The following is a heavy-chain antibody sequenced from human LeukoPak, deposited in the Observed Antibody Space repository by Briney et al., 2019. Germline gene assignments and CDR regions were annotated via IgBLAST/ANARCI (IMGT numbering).Heavy chain of an antibody. J-gene: IGHJ4*02. Sequence: GGSLRLSCAASGFTFSNAWMSWVRQAPGKGLEWVGRIKSKTDGGTTDYAAPVKGRFTISRDDSKNTLYLQMNSLKTEDTAVYYCTTDLGLYLIVGATPFDYWGQGTLVTVSS. CDR3: TTDLGLYLIVGATPFDY. D-gene: IGHD1-26*01. CDR2: IKSKTDGGTT. V-gene: IGHV3-15*01. CDR1: GFTFSNAW.